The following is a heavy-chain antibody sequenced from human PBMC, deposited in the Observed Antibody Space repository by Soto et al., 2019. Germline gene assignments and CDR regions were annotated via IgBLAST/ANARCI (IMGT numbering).Heavy chain of an antibody. CDR3: AKVRAIYEISGAFDI. CDR1: GFTFSSYA. J-gene: IGHJ3*02. V-gene: IGHV3-23*01. Sequence: PGGSLRLSCAASGFTFSSYAMNWVRQAPGKGLEWVSAISGSGGSTYYADSVKGRFTISRDNSKNTLYLQMNSLRAEDTAVYYSAKVRAIYEISGAFDIWGQGTMVTVSS. D-gene: IGHD1-26*01. CDR2: ISGSGGST.